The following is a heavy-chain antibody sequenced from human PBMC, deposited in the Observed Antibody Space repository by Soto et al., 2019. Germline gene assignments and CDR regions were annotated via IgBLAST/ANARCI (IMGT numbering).Heavy chain of an antibody. J-gene: IGHJ4*02. D-gene: IGHD3-3*01. Sequence: QVQLVQSGAEVKEPGSAVKVSCKAPADSFSSYGISWVRQAPGQGLEWMGGIIPIFGTTIYAEKFQGRVTITADESTNTAYMELSSLRSEDTALYYCARVFPDGWVEPGVVRGYLDTWGRGTLVTVSS. V-gene: IGHV1-69*01. CDR2: IIPIFGTT. CDR3: ARVFPDGWVEPGVVRGYLDT. CDR1: ADSFSSYG.